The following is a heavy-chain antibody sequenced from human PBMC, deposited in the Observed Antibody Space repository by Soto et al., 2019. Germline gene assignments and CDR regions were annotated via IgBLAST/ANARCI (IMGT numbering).Heavy chain of an antibody. V-gene: IGHV4-30-2*01. D-gene: IGHD3-16*02. CDR1: GGSISSGGYS. J-gene: IGHJ4*02. CDR3: ARGGYDYVWGSYRYYFDY. CDR2: INHSGST. Sequence: PSETLSLTCAVSGGSISSGGYSWSWIRQPPGKGLEWIGEINHSGSTNYNPSLKSRVTISVDTSKNQFSLKLSSVTAADTAVYYCARGGYDYVWGSYRYYFDYWGQGTLVTVSS.